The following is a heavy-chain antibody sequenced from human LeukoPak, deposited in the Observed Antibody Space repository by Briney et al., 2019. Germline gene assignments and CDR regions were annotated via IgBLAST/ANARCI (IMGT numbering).Heavy chain of an antibody. Sequence: SETLSLTCAVYGGSFSGYYWSWIRQPPGKGLEWIGEINHSGSTNYNPSLKSRVTISVDTSKDQFSLKLSSVTAADTAVYYCARRPRYCSGGSCLSLFDYWGQGTLVTVSS. J-gene: IGHJ4*02. CDR2: INHSGST. CDR1: GGSFSGYY. V-gene: IGHV4-34*01. CDR3: ARRPRYCSGGSCLSLFDY. D-gene: IGHD2-15*01.